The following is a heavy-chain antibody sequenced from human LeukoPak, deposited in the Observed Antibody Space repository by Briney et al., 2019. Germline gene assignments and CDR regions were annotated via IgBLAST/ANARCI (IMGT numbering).Heavy chain of an antibody. CDR2: INTAGTT. CDR1: GFTVSSSY. V-gene: IGHV3-53*01. J-gene: IGHJ4*02. Sequence: GGSLRLSCAASGFTVSSSYMSWVRQAPGKGLEWVSVINTAGTTYYADSVKGRFTISRDNSKNTLSLQMNSLRAEDTAVYYCSRQTGWLQGGVDYWGQGTLVTVSS. CDR3: SRQTGWLQGGVDY. D-gene: IGHD5-24*01.